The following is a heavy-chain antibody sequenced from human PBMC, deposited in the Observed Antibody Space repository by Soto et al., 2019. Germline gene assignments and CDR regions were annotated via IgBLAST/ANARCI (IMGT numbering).Heavy chain of an antibody. V-gene: IGHV4-59*01. D-gene: IGHD3-16*01. CDR2: IYYSGST. J-gene: IGHJ4*02. CDR3: ARGHPRGNKDGFGLGF. CDR1: GGSISSYY. Sequence: NPSETLSLTCTVSGGSISSYYWSWIRQPPGKGLEWIGYIYYSGSTNYNPSLKSRVTISVDTPKNQFSLKLSSVTAADTAVYFCARGHPRGNKDGFGLGFWGQGTLVTVSS.